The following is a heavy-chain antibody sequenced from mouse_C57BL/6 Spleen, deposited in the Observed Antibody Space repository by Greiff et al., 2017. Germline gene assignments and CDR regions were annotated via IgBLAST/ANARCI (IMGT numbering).Heavy chain of an antibody. Sequence: QVQLQQSGAELARPGASVKLSCKASGYTFTSYGISWVKQRTGQGLEWIGEIYPRSGNTYYNEKFKGKATLTADKSSSTAYMELRSLPSEDSAVYFCARGFITTVVPYYFDYWGQGTTLTVSS. CDR3: ARGFITTVVPYYFDY. CDR2: IYPRSGNT. J-gene: IGHJ2*01. CDR1: GYTFTSYG. V-gene: IGHV1-81*01. D-gene: IGHD1-1*01.